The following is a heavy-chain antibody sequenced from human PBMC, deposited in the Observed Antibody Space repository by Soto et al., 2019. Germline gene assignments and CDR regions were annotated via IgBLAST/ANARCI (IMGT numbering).Heavy chain of an antibody. D-gene: IGHD6-19*01. J-gene: IGHJ5*02. V-gene: IGHV1-2*02. CDR1: GYTFTGYY. Sequence: ASVKVSCKASGYTFTGYYMHWVRQAPGQGLEWMGWINPNSGGTNYAQKFQGRVTMTRDTSISTAYMELSRLRSDDTAVYYCARVALAVAGPNCFDPWGQGTLVTVSS. CDR2: INPNSGGT. CDR3: ARVALAVAGPNCFDP.